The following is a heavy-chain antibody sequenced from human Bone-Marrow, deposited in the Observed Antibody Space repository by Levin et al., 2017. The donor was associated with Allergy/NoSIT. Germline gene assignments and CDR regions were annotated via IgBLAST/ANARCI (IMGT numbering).Heavy chain of an antibody. Sequence: PGGSLRLSCAASGFPFSRYTMNWVRQAPGKGLEWVAMISFDGTNKFYADSVRGRFTISRDNSNNELYLLVNSLRAEDTAVYHCAKRAEYFQNWGQGTLVTVSS. CDR3: AKRAEYFQN. CDR2: ISFDGTNK. CDR1: GFPFSRYT. J-gene: IGHJ1*01. V-gene: IGHV3-30-3*01.